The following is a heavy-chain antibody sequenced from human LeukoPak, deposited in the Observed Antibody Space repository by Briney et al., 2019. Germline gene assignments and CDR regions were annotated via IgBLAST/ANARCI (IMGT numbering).Heavy chain of an antibody. CDR1: GDSISSYY. CDR3: ARTYSGTYFDY. D-gene: IGHD1-26*01. Sequence: SETLSLTCTVSGDSISSYYWSWIRKPPGKGLEWIGYIYYSGSTNYNPSLKSRVTISVDTSKNQFSLNLSSVTAADTAVYYCARTYSGTYFDYWGQGTLVTVSS. CDR2: IYYSGST. V-gene: IGHV4-59*01. J-gene: IGHJ4*02.